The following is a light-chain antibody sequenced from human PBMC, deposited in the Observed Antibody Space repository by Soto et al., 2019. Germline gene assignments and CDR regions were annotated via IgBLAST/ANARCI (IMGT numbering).Light chain of an antibody. CDR1: NIGSKS. CDR2: YDS. Sequence: SYELTQPPSVSVAPGKTARITCGGTNIGSKSVHWYQQKPGQAPVLVIYYDSDRPSGIPERFSGSNSGNTATLTISRVEAGDEDDYYCQVWDSSSDHRVVFGGGTKVTVL. J-gene: IGLJ2*01. CDR3: QVWDSSSDHRVV. V-gene: IGLV3-21*04.